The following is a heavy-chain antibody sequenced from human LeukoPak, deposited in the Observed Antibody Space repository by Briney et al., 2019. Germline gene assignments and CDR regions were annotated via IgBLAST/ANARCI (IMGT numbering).Heavy chain of an antibody. Sequence: GGSLRLSCSASGFTFSSYAMHWVRQAPGKGLEYVSAISSNGGSTYYADSVKGRFTISRDNSKNTLYLQMSSLRAEDTAVYYCVKDGLVVWFRELGGDYWGQGTLVTVSS. CDR3: VKDGLVVWFRELGGDY. D-gene: IGHD3-10*01. CDR1: GFTFSSYA. CDR2: ISSNGGST. V-gene: IGHV3-64D*06. J-gene: IGHJ4*02.